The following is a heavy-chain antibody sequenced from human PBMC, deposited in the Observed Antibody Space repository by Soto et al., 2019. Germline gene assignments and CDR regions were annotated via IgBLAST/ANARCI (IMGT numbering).Heavy chain of an antibody. CDR2: ISYDGSNK. D-gene: IGHD2-8*01. J-gene: IGHJ4*02. Sequence: GGSLRLSCAASGFTFSSYAMHWVRQAPGKGLEWVAVISYDGSNKYYADSVKGRFTISRDNSKNTLYLQMNSLRAEDTAVYYCASEAHGPYFDYWGQGTLVTVSS. V-gene: IGHV3-30-3*01. CDR1: GFTFSSYA. CDR3: ASEAHGPYFDY.